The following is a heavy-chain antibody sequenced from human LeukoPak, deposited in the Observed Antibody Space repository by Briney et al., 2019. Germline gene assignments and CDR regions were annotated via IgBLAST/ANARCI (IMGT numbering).Heavy chain of an antibody. V-gene: IGHV1-18*01. J-gene: IGHJ3*02. CDR1: GYTFPSYG. Sequence: ASVTVSCMASGYTFPSYGISGLRRAPGQGLDGMGWISAYNGNTNYAQKLQGRVTMTTDTSTSTAYMELRSLRSDDTAVYYCAKLLAVADDAFDIWGQGTMVTVSS. CDR3: AKLLAVADDAFDI. CDR2: ISAYNGNT. D-gene: IGHD6-19*01.